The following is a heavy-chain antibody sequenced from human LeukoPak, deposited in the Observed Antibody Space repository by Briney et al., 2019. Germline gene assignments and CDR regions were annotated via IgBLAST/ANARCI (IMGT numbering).Heavy chain of an antibody. Sequence: SETLSLTCTVSGGSISFSSDYWGWIRQPPGKGLEWIGDIYYSGTTNYNPSLKSRVTMSVDTSKNQFSLKLNSATAADTAVYYCARRLSTRSYYLDDWGQGTLVTVSS. D-gene: IGHD2/OR15-2a*01. J-gene: IGHJ4*02. V-gene: IGHV4-39*01. CDR3: ARRLSTRSYYLDD. CDR1: GGSISFSSDY. CDR2: IYYSGTT.